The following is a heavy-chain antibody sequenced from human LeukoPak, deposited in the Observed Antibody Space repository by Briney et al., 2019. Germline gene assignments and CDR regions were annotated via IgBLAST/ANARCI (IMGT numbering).Heavy chain of an antibody. Sequence: ASVKVSCTASGYTFTSYGISWVRQAPGQGLEWVAWIGAYNGNTNYAQTLQGRVTMTTDTSTSTAYMELRSLRSEDTAVYYCARDDYDSTGLDPWGQGTLVTVS. J-gene: IGHJ5*02. CDR1: GYTFTSYG. D-gene: IGHD3-22*01. CDR2: IGAYNGNT. CDR3: ARDDYDSTGLDP. V-gene: IGHV1-18*01.